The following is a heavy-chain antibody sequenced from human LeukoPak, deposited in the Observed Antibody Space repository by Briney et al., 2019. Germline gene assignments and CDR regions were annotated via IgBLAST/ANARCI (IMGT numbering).Heavy chain of an antibody. CDR1: GFTFSSYE. D-gene: IGHD1-1*01. J-gene: IGHJ4*02. CDR3: ARDSPERTED. CDR2: ISSSGSTI. Sequence: GGSLRLSCAASGFTFSSYEMNWVRQAPGKGLEWVSYISSSGSTIYYADSVKGRFTISRDNSKNTLYLQMNSLRAEDTAVYYCARDSPERTEDWGQGTLVTVSS. V-gene: IGHV3-48*03.